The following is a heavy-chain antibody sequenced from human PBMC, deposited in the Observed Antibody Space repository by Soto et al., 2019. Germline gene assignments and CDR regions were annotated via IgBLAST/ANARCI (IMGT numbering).Heavy chain of an antibody. CDR1: GYTFTSYY. V-gene: IGHV1-46*03. D-gene: IGHD3-3*01. J-gene: IGHJ3*02. Sequence: ASVKVSCKASGYTFTSYYMHWVRQAPGQGLEWMGIINPSGGSTSYAQKFQGRVTMTRDTSTSTVYMELGSLRSEDTAVYYCARGRTPFTIFGVVIVRHDAFDIWGQGTMVTVPS. CDR2: INPSGGST. CDR3: ARGRTPFTIFGVVIVRHDAFDI.